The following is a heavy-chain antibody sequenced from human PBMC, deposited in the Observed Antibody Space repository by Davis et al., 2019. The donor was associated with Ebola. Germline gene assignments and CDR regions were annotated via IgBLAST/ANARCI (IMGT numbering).Heavy chain of an antibody. CDR2: ISGSGGST. D-gene: IGHD3-22*01. Sequence: GESLKISCAASGFTFSSYAMSWVRQAPGKGLEWVSAISGSGGSTYYADSVKGRFTISRDNSKNTLYLQMNSLRAEDMAVYYCAKGSYYYDSSGYLYFDYWGQGTLVTVSS. CDR1: GFTFSSYA. J-gene: IGHJ4*02. V-gene: IGHV3-23*01. CDR3: AKGSYYYDSSGYLYFDY.